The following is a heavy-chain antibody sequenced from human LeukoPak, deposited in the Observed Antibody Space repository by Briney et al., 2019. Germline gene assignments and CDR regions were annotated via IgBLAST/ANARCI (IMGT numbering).Heavy chain of an antibody. V-gene: IGHV3-30-3*01. CDR2: ISYDGSSK. D-gene: IGHD2-2*01. CDR1: GFTFSSFA. CDR3: AKDMCSATSCSRRAFDI. J-gene: IGHJ3*02. Sequence: GRSLRLSCAASGFTFSSFAMHWVRQAPGKGLEWVAFISYDGSSKYYADSVKGRFTISRDNSENTLYLHMNSLRAEDTAVFYCAKDMCSATSCSRRAFDIWGQGTMVTVSS.